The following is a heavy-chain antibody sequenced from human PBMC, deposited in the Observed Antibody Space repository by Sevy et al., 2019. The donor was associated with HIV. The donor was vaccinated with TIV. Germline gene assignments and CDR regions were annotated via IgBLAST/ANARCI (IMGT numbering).Heavy chain of an antibody. CDR1: GFTFSSYA. CDR2: IKGKIDDGTT. V-gene: IGHV3-15*01. Sequence: GGSLRLSCAASGFTFSSYAMHWVRQAPGKGLEWVGRIKGKIDDGTTDYAAPVKGRFTISKDDSKNTLYLQMNSLKTEDTAVYYCTTEALDGDYGDYYVYGMDVWGQGTTVTVSS. J-gene: IGHJ6*02. CDR3: TTEALDGDYGDYYVYGMDV. D-gene: IGHD4-17*01.